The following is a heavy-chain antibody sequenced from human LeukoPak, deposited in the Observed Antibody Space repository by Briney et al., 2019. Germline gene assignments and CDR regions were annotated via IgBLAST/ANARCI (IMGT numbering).Heavy chain of an antibody. CDR1: GFTFSSYA. D-gene: IGHD3-3*01. Sequence: PGRSLRLSCAASGFTFSSYATHWVRQAPGKGLEWVAVISYDGSNKYYADSVKGRFTISRDNSKNTLYLQMNSLRAEDTAVYYCARDLVTIFGVVSWGMDVWGQGTTVTVSS. J-gene: IGHJ6*02. CDR2: ISYDGSNK. CDR3: ARDLVTIFGVVSWGMDV. V-gene: IGHV3-30-3*01.